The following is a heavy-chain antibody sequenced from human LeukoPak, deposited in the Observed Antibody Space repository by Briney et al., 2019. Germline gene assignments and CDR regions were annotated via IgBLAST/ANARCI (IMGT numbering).Heavy chain of an antibody. CDR2: ITGSGGNT. V-gene: IGHV3-23*01. J-gene: IGHJ4*02. Sequence: GGSLRLSCAASGFTFSNYAMSWGRQAPGKGLEWVSAITGSGGNTYYADSVKGRFTTSRDNSKNTVFLQMNSLRAEDTAVYYCAKWGDYDVLTGYYVSDYWGQGTLVTVSS. CDR3: AKWGDYDVLTGYYVSDY. D-gene: IGHD3-9*01. CDR1: GFTFSNYA.